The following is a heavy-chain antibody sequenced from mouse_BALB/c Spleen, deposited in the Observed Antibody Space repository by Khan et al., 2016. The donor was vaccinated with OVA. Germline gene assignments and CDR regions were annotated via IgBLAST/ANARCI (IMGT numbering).Heavy chain of an antibody. D-gene: IGHD2-2*01. CDR2: ISSGGTFT. CDR3: ARHEGYYGYGQGDY. Sequence: EVELVESGGGLVKPGGSLKLSCAASGFSFSRYSMSWVRQTPEKRLEWVATISSGGTFTYYSDSVKGRFTISRVNANNTLFLQMSSLRSEETAIYYCARHEGYYGYGQGDYWGQGTSVTVSS. V-gene: IGHV5-9-3*01. CDR1: GFSFSRYS. J-gene: IGHJ4*01.